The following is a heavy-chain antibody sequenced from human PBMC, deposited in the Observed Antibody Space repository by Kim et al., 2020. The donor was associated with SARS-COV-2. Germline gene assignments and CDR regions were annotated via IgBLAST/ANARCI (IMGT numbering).Heavy chain of an antibody. Sequence: DYAVSVKSRITINPDTSKNQFSLQLNSVTPEDTAVYYCARELGLLTTIDYWGQGTLVTVSS. D-gene: IGHD4-4*01. CDR3: ARELGLLTTIDY. V-gene: IGHV6-1*01. J-gene: IGHJ4*02.